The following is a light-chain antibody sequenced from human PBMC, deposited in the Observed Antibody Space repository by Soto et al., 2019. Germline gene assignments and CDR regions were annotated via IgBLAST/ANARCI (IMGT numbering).Light chain of an antibody. J-gene: IGKJ1*01. CDR3: QEYQSYPWT. CDR1: QSISSW. CDR2: RAS. V-gene: IGKV1-5*03. Sequence: DIQMTQSPSTLSASVGDRVTITCRASQSISSWLAWYQQKPGKAPKLLIYRASSLQSGAPSRFSGSGSGTEFTLTISSLQPDDLATYYCQEYQSYPWTFGQGTKVEIK.